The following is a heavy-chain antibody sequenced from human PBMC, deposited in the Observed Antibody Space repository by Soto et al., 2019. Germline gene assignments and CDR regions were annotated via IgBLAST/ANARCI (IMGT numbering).Heavy chain of an antibody. CDR2: INSDGSST. J-gene: IGHJ4*02. D-gene: IGHD3-22*01. CDR1: GFTFSSYW. CDR3: LQWLDDSSGFDY. V-gene: IGHV3-74*01. Sequence: GGSLRLSCAASGFTFSSYWMHWVRQAPGKGLVWVSRINSDGSSTSYADSVKGRFTISRDNAKNTLYLQMNSLRAEDTAVYYCLQWLDDSSGFDYRGQGTLVTVSS.